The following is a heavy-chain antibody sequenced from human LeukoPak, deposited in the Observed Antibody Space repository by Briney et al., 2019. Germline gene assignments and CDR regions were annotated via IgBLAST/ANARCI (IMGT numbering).Heavy chain of an antibody. CDR3: AKDGSWGDYYFYFYMDV. V-gene: IGHV3-23*01. J-gene: IGHJ6*03. CDR1: GSGFTFSNLG. D-gene: IGHD3-16*01. Sequence: GGSLRLSCEASGSGFTFSNLGMSWVRQAPGKGLEWLSGISGSGYYTYYADSVKGRFTISRDNSKNTLYIEMNSLRAEDTAVYYCAKDGSWGDYYFYFYMDVWGKGTTVTVSS. CDR2: ISGSGYYT.